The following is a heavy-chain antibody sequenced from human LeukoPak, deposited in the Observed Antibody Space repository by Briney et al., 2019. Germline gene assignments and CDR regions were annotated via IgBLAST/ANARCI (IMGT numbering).Heavy chain of an antibody. CDR1: GFTFSSYA. CDR3: AREIGLDYFDY. Sequence: GGSLRLSCAASGFTFSSYAMHWVRQAPGKGLEGVAVISYDGSNKYYADSVKGRFTISRDNSKNTLYLQMNSLRAEDTAVYYCAREIGLDYFDYWGQGTLVTVSS. J-gene: IGHJ4*02. V-gene: IGHV3-30-3*01. CDR2: ISYDGSNK. D-gene: IGHD3-16*01.